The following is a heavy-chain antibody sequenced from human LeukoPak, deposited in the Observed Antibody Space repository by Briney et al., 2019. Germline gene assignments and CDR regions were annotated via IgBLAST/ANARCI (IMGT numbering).Heavy chain of an antibody. CDR2: INHSGST. CDR1: GGSFSGYY. CDR3: ARQWGVTYDY. D-gene: IGHD3-10*01. J-gene: IGHJ4*02. Sequence: SGTLSLTCAVYGGSFSGYYWSWIRQPPGKGLEWIGEINHSGSTNYNPSLKSRVTISVDTSKNQFSLKLSSVTAADTAVYYCARQWGVTYDYWGQGTLVTVSS. V-gene: IGHV4-34*01.